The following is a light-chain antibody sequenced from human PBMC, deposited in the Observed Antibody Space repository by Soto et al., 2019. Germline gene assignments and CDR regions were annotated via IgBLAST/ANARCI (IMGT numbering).Light chain of an antibody. CDR2: DVT. Sequence: QSALTQPRSVSGSPGQSVTISCTGTSSDVGGYDYVSWYQQHPGKVPKLIIYDVTARPSGVPDRFSGSKSGNKASLTISGLQAEDEADYYCCSYAGSYTLMFGGGTKLTGL. J-gene: IGLJ3*02. CDR1: SSDVGGYDY. CDR3: CSYAGSYTLM. V-gene: IGLV2-11*01.